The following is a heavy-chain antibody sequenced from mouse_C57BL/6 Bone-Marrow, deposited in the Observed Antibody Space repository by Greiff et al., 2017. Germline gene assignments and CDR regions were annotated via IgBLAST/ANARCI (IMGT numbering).Heavy chain of an antibody. CDR1: GYTFTSYW. CDR3: APITTVVPGFAY. V-gene: IGHV1-64*01. Sequence: VQLQQPGAELVKPGASVKLSCKASGYTFTSYWMHWVKQRPGQGLEWIGMIHPNSGSTNYNEKFKSKATLTVDKSSSTAYRQLSSLTSEDSAVYYCAPITTVVPGFAYWGQGTLVTVSA. J-gene: IGHJ3*01. CDR2: IHPNSGST. D-gene: IGHD1-1*01.